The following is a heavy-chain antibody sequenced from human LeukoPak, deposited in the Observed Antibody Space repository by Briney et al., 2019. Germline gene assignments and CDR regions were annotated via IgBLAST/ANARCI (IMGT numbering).Heavy chain of an antibody. V-gene: IGHV3-7*01. CDR1: AFIFSGHW. CDR2: IKEDGSER. Sequence: QSGGSRRLSCEGSAFIFSGHWMNWVRQTPGKGLEWVASIKEDGSERQYVDSVKGRFSISRDNTKGSLFLQLNSLRVEDTAVYYCARGRPHGNDDWGQGTLVTVSS. D-gene: IGHD4-23*01. J-gene: IGHJ4*02. CDR3: ARGRPHGNDD.